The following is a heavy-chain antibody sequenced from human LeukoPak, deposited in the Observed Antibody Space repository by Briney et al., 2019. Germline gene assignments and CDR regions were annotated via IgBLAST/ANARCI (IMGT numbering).Heavy chain of an antibody. D-gene: IGHD1-26*01. J-gene: IGHJ6*02. CDR3: ARGRGSYYYNDMDV. CDR2: ISYDGSNK. V-gene: IGHV3-30-3*01. Sequence: GGSLRLSCAASGFTFSSYAMHWVRQAPGKGLEWVAVISYDGSNKYYADSVKGRFTISRDNSKSTLYLQMNSLRAEDTAVYYCARGRGSYYYNDMDVWGQGTTVTVSS. CDR1: GFTFSSYA.